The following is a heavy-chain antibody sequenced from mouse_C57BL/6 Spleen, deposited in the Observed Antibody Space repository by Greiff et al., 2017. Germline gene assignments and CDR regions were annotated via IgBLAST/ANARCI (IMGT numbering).Heavy chain of an antibody. Sequence: VKLMESGPGLVQPSQSLSITCTVSGFSLTSYGVHWVRQSPGKGLEWLGVIWSGGSTDYNAAFISRLSISKDNSKSQVFFKMNSLQADDTAIYXCASMVTTAPWFAYWGQGTLVTVSA. V-gene: IGHV2-2*01. D-gene: IGHD2-2*01. CDR3: ASMVTTAPWFAY. CDR2: IWSGGST. CDR1: GFSLTSYG. J-gene: IGHJ3*01.